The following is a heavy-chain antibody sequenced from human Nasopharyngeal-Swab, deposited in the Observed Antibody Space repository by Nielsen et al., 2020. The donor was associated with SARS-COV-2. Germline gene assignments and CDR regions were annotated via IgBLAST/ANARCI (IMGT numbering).Heavy chain of an antibody. D-gene: IGHD1-26*01. J-gene: IGHJ4*02. CDR1: GFTFSSYW. CDR3: ARDQGGGELLDY. V-gene: IGHV3-7*01. CDR2: IKQDGSEK. Sequence: GESPKISCAASGFTFSSYWMSWVRQAPGKGLEWVANIKQDGSEKYYVDSVKGRFTISRDNAKNSLYLQMNSLRAEDTAVYYCARDQGGGELLDYWGQGTLVTVSS.